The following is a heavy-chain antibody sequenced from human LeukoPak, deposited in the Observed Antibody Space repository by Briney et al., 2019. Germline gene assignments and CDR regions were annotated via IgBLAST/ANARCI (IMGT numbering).Heavy chain of an antibody. CDR1: GGSISSSSYY. CDR3: AGHPTPYSSGWYLGYFDY. D-gene: IGHD6-19*01. CDR2: IYYSGST. J-gene: IGHJ4*02. V-gene: IGHV4-39*01. Sequence: SETLSLTCTVSGGSISSSSYYWGWIRQPPGKGLEWIGSIYYSGSTYYNPSLKSRVTISVDTSKNQFSLRLSSVTAADTAVYYCAGHPTPYSSGWYLGYFDYWGQGTLVTVSS.